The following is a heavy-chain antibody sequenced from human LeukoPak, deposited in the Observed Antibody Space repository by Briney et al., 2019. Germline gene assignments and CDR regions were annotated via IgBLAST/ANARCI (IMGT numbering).Heavy chain of an antibody. V-gene: IGHV4-59*08. Sequence: SETLSLTCTVSGGSISSYYWSWIRQPPGKGLERIGYIYYSGSTNYNPSLKSRVTISVDTSKNQFSLKLSSVTAADTAVYYCARQSSPYYDFWSGPEDDAFDIWGQGTMVTVSS. CDR3: ARQSSPYYDFWSGPEDDAFDI. D-gene: IGHD3-3*01. CDR2: IYYSGST. J-gene: IGHJ3*02. CDR1: GGSISSYY.